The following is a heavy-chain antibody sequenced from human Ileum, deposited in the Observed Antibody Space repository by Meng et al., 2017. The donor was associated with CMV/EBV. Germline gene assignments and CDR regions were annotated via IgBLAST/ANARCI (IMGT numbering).Heavy chain of an antibody. CDR2: INPNSGGT. J-gene: IGHJ4*02. V-gene: IGHV1-2*02. D-gene: IGHD3-22*01. CDR1: GYTFTGYY. CDR3: ARSGYYWGVDY. Sequence: CKASGYTFTGYYIYWVRQAPGQGLEWMGWINPNSGGTNYAQKFQGRVTMTRDTSITTAYMELSRLRSDDTAVFYCARSGYYWGVDYWGQGTLVTVSS.